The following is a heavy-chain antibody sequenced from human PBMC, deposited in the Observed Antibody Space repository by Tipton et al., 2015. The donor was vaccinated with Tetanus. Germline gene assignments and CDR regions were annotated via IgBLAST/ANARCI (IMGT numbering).Heavy chain of an antibody. J-gene: IGHJ4*02. D-gene: IGHD2-2*01. CDR2: GYYNGNT. CDR1: GGSISGCY. CDR3: AREVPAAGHFDS. Sequence: TLSLTCTVSGGSISGCYWNWIRQPPGEGLEWIGYGYYNGNTHYNPALKSRVTISVDTSKNQFSLKLSSVTAADTAIYYCAREVPAAGHFDSWGQGTLVTVSS. V-gene: IGHV4-59*01.